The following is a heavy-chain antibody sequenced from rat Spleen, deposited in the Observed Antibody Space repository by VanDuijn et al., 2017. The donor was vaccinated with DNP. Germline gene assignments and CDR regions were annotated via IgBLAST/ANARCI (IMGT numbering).Heavy chain of an antibody. CDR1: GFTFSDYN. CDR3: ARGADGFDY. Sequence: EVQLVESGGGLVQPGRSLKLSCAASGFTFSDYNMAWVRQAPKKGLEWVATINYDGSNTYYRDSVKGRFTISRDYAKSTLYLQMDSLRSEDTATYYCARGADGFDYWGQGLMVTVSS. V-gene: IGHV5-7*01. D-gene: IGHD1-6*01. CDR2: INYDGSNT. J-gene: IGHJ2*01.